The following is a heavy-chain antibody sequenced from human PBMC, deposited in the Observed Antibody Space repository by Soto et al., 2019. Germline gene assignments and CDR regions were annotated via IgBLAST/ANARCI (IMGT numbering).Heavy chain of an antibody. V-gene: IGHV3-15*01. Sequence: PWGSLRLSCAASGFTFDNAWMSWFRQAPGKGLEWVGRIKSKTHGGTTEYAAAVKGRFIISRDDSKNTLYLQMNSLQTQYTPVYSCATVACRSVTGNFDSWGQGSLVTVSS. CDR1: GFTFDNAW. CDR2: IKSKTHGGTT. J-gene: IGHJ4*01. CDR3: ATVACRSVTGNFDS. D-gene: IGHD6-19*01.